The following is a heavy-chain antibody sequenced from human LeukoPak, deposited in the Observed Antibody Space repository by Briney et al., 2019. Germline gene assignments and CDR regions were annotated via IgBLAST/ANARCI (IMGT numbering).Heavy chain of an antibody. J-gene: IGHJ4*02. CDR1: GVSFDDYY. CDR2: INHSGYT. D-gene: IGHD4-17*01. V-gene: IGHV4-34*04. CDR3: TRMTTGHDY. Sequence: PSETLSLTCAVSGVSFDDYYWAWVRQTPGKGLEWIGEINHSGYTNDSPSPKSRATLSIDTSRKQFSLNLRSVTVADAGTYYCTRMTTGHDYWGQGTLVTVSS.